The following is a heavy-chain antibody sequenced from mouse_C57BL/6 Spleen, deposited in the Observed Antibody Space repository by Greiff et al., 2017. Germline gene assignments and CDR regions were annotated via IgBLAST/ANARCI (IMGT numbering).Heavy chain of an antibody. J-gene: IGHJ3*01. CDR3: ARGDYYGSSYPFFAY. D-gene: IGHD1-1*01. V-gene: IGHV1-66*01. Sequence: VQLQQSGPELVKPGASVKISCKASGYSFTSYYIHWVKQRPGQGLECIGWIYPGSGNTKYNEKFKGKATLTADTSSSTAYMQLSSRTSEDSAVYYCARGDYYGSSYPFFAYWGQGTLVTVSA. CDR1: GYSFTSYY. CDR2: IYPGSGNT.